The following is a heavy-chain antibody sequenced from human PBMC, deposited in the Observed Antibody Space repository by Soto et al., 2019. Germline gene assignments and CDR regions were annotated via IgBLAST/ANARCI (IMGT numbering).Heavy chain of an antibody. D-gene: IGHD5-18*01. CDR2: INAYNGNT. CDR3: ARDVGYGLIDY. CDR1: GYTFTSYG. Sequence: ASVKVSCKASGYTFTSYGISWVRQAPGQGLEWMGWINAYNGNTNYAQKLQCRVTMTTDSSTSTAFMELRSLRSDDTAVYYCARDVGYGLIDYWGQGTLVTVSS. J-gene: IGHJ4*02. V-gene: IGHV1-18*01.